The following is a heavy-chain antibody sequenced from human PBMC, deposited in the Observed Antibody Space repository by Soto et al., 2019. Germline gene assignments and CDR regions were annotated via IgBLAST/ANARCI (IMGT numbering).Heavy chain of an antibody. CDR2: ISYDGSNK. CDR1: GFTFSSYA. Sequence: QVQLVESGGGVVQPGRSLRLSCAASGFTFSSYAMHWVRQAPGKGLEWVAVISYDGSNKYYADSVKGRFTISRDNSKNKQYLQMNSLRAEDTAVYYCARDRRPVGVYYYYCMYVWGQGTTVTVSS. D-gene: IGHD2-2*01. CDR3: ARDRRPVGVYYYYCMYV. V-gene: IGHV3-30-3*01. J-gene: IGHJ6*02.